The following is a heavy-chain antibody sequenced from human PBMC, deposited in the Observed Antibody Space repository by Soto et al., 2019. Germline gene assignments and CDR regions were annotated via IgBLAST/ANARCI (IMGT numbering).Heavy chain of an antibody. CDR1: GCSISSSNW. V-gene: IGHV4-4*02. Sequence: SETLSLTCAVSGCSISSSNWWSWVRQPPGKGLEWIGEIYHSGSTNYNPSLKSRVTISVDKSKNQFSLKLSSVTAADTAVYYCAGPVVGAAYSYNWFDPWGQGTLVTVPS. CDR3: AGPVVGAAYSYNWFDP. D-gene: IGHD2-15*01. J-gene: IGHJ5*02. CDR2: IYHSGST.